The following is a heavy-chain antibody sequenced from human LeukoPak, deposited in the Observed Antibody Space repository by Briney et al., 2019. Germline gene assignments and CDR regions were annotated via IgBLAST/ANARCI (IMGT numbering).Heavy chain of an antibody. V-gene: IGHV3-74*01. Sequence: GGSLRLSCAASGFTFSSYWMHWVRQVPGKGLVWVSRINSDGSSTTYADSVRGRFSISRDNAKNTLYLQMNSLRAEDTAVYYCAKSRSSGWYGGFVYWGQGTLVTVSS. CDR1: GFTFSSYW. J-gene: IGHJ4*02. CDR2: INSDGSST. CDR3: AKSRSSGWYGGFVY. D-gene: IGHD6-19*01.